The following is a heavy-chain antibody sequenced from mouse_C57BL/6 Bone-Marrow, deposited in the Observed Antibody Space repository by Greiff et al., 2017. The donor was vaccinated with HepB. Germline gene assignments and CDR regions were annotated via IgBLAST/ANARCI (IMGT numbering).Heavy chain of an antibody. Sequence: EVKLMESEGGLVQPGSSMKLSCTASGFTFSDYYMAWVRQVPEKGLEWVANINYDGSSTYYLDSLKSRFIISRDNAKNILNLQMSSLKSEDTATYYCAREIAQAHFDYWGQGTTLTVSS. V-gene: IGHV5-16*01. CDR2: INYDGSST. CDR3: AREIAQAHFDY. D-gene: IGHD3-2*02. CDR1: GFTFSDYY. J-gene: IGHJ2*01.